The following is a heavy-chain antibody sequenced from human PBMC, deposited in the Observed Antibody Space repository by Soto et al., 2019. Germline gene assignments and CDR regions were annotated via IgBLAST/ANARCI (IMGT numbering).Heavy chain of an antibody. J-gene: IGHJ4*02. D-gene: IGHD4-17*01. CDR3: AKNYRDGNPCYDH. V-gene: IGHV3-23*01. CDR2: ISGSGKHI. CDR1: GFSFSTYA. Sequence: EVQLLESGGGFVQPGGSLRLSCAASGFSFSTYATTWVRQPPGKGLEWVSAISGSGKHIYYKDSVKGRFTLSRDNSRSKMYLQMDSLRDEDSAVYYCAKNYRDGNPCYDHWGQGALVTVSS.